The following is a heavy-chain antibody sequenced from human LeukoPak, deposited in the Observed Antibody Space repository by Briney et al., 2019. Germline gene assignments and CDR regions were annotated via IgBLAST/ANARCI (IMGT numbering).Heavy chain of an antibody. Sequence: ASVKVSCKASGYTFTSYGISWVRQAPGQGLEWMGGIIPIFGTANYAQKFQGRVTITADESTSTAYMELSSLRSEDTAVYYCAAVVPAAKEGLDWFDPWGQGTLVTVSS. CDR3: AAVVPAAKEGLDWFDP. CDR2: IIPIFGTA. CDR1: GYTFTSYG. V-gene: IGHV1-69*13. D-gene: IGHD2-2*01. J-gene: IGHJ5*02.